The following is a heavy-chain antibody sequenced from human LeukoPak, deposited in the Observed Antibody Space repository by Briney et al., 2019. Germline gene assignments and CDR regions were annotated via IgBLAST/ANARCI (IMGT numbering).Heavy chain of an antibody. D-gene: IGHD3-10*01. CDR3: ARGKWFGEYEAYYGMDV. CDR1: AGSITSGGSY. CDR2: VSYSGNN. Sequence: SETLSLTCTLAAGSITSGGSYCSWIRQHPWKGLERIGYVSYSGNNYKNPSLRSRISISVDTSKNQFSLTLSSVTAADTAVYYCARGKWFGEYEAYYGMDVWGQGTTVTVSS. V-gene: IGHV4-31*03. J-gene: IGHJ6*02.